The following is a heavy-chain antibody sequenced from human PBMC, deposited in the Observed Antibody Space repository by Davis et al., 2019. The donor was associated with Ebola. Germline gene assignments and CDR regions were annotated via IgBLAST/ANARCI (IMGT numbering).Heavy chain of an antibody. CDR3: ATMIIT. CDR1: GFTFSSYA. J-gene: IGHJ1*01. D-gene: IGHD3-22*01. Sequence: GESLKISCAASGFTFSSYAMHWVRQAPGKGLEWVAVISYDGSNKYYADSVKGRFTISRDNSKNTLYLQMNSLRAEDTAVYYCATMIITWGQGTLVTVSS. V-gene: IGHV3-30-3*01. CDR2: ISYDGSNK.